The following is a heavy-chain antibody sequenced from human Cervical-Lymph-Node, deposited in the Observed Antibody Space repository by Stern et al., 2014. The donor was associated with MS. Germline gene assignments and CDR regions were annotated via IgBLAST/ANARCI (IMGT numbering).Heavy chain of an antibody. CDR2: IYTDYRT. V-gene: IGHV3-53*01. CDR3: ARAIFGVNTAAMAPDAFDT. J-gene: IGHJ3*02. D-gene: IGHD3-3*01. Sequence: EVQLLESGGGLIQPGGSLRLSCAAPGFTVSNNYMSWVRQAPGKVLELVSLIYTDYRTYYAGSVKGRFTISRDSSKNKLFLQMNSLRAEDTAVYYCARAIFGVNTAAMAPDAFDTWGQGTMVTVSS. CDR1: GFTVSNNY.